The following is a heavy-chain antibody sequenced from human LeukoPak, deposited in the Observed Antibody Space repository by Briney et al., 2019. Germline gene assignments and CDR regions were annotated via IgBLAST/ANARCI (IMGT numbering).Heavy chain of an antibody. J-gene: IGHJ4*02. CDR2: ISYDGSNK. CDR1: GFTFSGYA. Sequence: PGGSLRLSCAASGFTFSGYAMNWVRQAPGKGLEWVAVISYDGSNKYYADSVKGRFTISRDNSKNTLYLQMNSLRTEDTAVYYCAKDLSGSYSMFDYWGQGTLVTVSS. CDR3: AKDLSGSYSMFDY. V-gene: IGHV3-30*18. D-gene: IGHD3-10*01.